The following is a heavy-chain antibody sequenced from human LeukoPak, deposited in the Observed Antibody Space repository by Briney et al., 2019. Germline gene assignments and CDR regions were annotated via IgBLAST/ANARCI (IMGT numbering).Heavy chain of an antibody. Sequence: TSETLSLTCTVSGGSINSDHWSWIRQPPGKGLEWFGCISYTGSTHYNPSLKSRVTILVDTSKNHFSLKLSSVTAADTAVYYCASVRGLGVITPYLDYWGQGTLVTVSS. V-gene: IGHV4-59*08. CDR2: ISYTGST. J-gene: IGHJ4*02. D-gene: IGHD3-16*02. CDR3: ASVRGLGVITPYLDY. CDR1: GGSINSDH.